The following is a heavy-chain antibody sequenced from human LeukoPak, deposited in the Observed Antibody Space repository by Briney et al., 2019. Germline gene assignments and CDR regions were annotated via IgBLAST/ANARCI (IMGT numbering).Heavy chain of an antibody. D-gene: IGHD6-19*01. CDR3: ARVVAQDYSSGWWNY. CDR2: IRQDGSEK. Sequence: PGGSLRLSCAASGFTFSSYWMTWVRQAPGKGLEWVANIRQDGSEKYYVDSVKGRFTISRDNAKSSLYLQMNSLRAEDTAVYYCARVVAQDYSSGWWNYWGQGTLVTVSS. V-gene: IGHV3-7*01. J-gene: IGHJ4*02. CDR1: GFTFSSYW.